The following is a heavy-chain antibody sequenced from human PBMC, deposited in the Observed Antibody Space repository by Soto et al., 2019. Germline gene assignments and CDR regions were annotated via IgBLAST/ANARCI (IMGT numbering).Heavy chain of an antibody. J-gene: IGHJ6*02. CDR2: INPNSGDT. V-gene: IGHV1-2*02. D-gene: IGHD3-3*01. Sequence: ASVKVSCKTSGYTFTGYYLYWVRQAPGQGLEWMGWINPNSGDTKYAQNFQGRVTITRDTSITTAHMELSSLRSDDTAVYFCATDLECLYCKDYGLDVWGQGTTVTV. CDR1: GYTFTGYY. CDR3: ATDLECLYCKDYGLDV.